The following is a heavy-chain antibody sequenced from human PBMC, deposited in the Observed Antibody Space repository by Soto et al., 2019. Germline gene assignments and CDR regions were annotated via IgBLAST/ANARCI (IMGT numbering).Heavy chain of an antibody. CDR1: GGSISSGGYY. Sequence: PSETLSLTCTVSGGSISSGGYYWSWIRQHPGKGLEWIGYIYYSGSTYYNPSLKSRVTISVDTSKNQFSLKMSSVTAAETALFLCVIFLLRDRVRPGAIHFRCPGSFDL. J-gene: IGHJ2*01. D-gene: IGHD1-26*01. CDR3: VIFLLRDRVRPGAIHFRCPGSFDL. CDR2: IYYSGST. V-gene: IGHV4-31*03.